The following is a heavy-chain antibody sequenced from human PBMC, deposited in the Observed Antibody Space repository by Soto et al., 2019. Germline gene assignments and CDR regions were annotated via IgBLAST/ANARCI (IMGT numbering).Heavy chain of an antibody. Sequence: EVQLVESGGGLVKPGGSLRRSCAASQFAFSTYTMIWVRQAPGKGLEWVPYFISSGDYMYYADSAMGRFTKSRDNSKNSLYLQMSSRRAEDTAVYFWASLMGGISSGKLVGFDYCGQGTLVSGSS. CDR2: FISSGDYM. D-gene: IGHD2-15*01. J-gene: IGHJ4*02. V-gene: IGHV3-21*01. CDR1: QFAFSTYT. CDR3: ASLMGGISSGKLVGFDY.